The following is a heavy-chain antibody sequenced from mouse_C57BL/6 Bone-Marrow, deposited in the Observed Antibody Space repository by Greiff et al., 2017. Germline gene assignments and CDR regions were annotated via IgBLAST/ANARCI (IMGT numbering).Heavy chain of an antibody. CDR1: GYTFTSYW. D-gene: IGHD2-4*01. CDR2: IYPGSGST. CDR3: ASDDYDLPDV. J-gene: IGHJ1*03. Sequence: QVQLQQPGAELVKPGASVKMSCKASGYTFTSYWITWVKQRPGQGLEWIGDIYPGSGSTNYNEKFKSKATLTVDTSSSTAYMQLSSLTSEDAAVYYCASDDYDLPDVWGRGTTVTVSS. V-gene: IGHV1-55*01.